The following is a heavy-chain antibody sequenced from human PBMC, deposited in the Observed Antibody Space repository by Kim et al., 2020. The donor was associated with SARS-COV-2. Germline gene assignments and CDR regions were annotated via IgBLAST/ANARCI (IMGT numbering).Heavy chain of an antibody. Sequence: SETLSLTCAVYGGSFSAFHWSWIRQPPGKGLEWIGEIDHAGSTNYNPSLKSRVTISVDTSKNHISLRLRSVTAADTAVYYGARSQPGAYYYYAMDVWGQG. CDR1: GGSFSAFH. V-gene: IGHV4-34*01. CDR2: IDHAGST. CDR3: ARSQPGAYYYYAMDV. J-gene: IGHJ6*02. D-gene: IGHD3-10*01.